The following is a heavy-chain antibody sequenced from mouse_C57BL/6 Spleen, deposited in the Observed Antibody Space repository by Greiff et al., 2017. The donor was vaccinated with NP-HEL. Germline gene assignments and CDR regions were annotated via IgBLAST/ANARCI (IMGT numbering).Heavy chain of an antibody. CDR2: IRLKSDNYAT. D-gene: IGHD2-5*01. J-gene: IGHJ3*01. Sequence: EVKLEESGGGLVQPGGSMKLSCVASGFTFSNYWMNWVRQSPEKGLEWVAQIRLKSDNYATHYAESVKGRFTISRDASKSSVYMQMNNLSAEDTGIYYCTGYSISWFAYWGQGTLVTVSA. CDR3: TGYSISWFAY. CDR1: GFTFSNYW. V-gene: IGHV6-3*01.